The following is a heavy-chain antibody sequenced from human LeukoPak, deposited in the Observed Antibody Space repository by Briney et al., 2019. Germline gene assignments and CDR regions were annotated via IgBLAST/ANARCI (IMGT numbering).Heavy chain of an antibody. V-gene: IGHV4-4*07. CDR3: ARDRQWLVDH. J-gene: IGHJ5*02. D-gene: IGHD6-19*01. Sequence: SETLSLTCTVPGDSISTYYWSWIRQPAGKGLEWIGRVYVTGSTDLNPALQSRVTMSVDTSKNQFSLKLTSVTAADTAVYYCARDRQWLVDHWGQGTLVTVSS. CDR1: GDSISTYY. CDR2: VYVTGST.